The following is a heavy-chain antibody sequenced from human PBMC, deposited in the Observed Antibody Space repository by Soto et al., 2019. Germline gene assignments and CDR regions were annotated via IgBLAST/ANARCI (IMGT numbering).Heavy chain of an antibody. Sequence: PGGSLRLSCAASGITVSTRFMNWVRQAPGKGLEWVSLLYSDGTTNYADTVEGRFTISRDNSKNILYLQMNSLRAEDTAVYYCASRPGVLGPPHLLPLDYWGQGTLVTVSS. V-gene: IGHV3-66*01. D-gene: IGHD3-3*02. CDR2: LYSDGTT. CDR1: GITVSTRF. CDR3: ASRPGVLGPPHLLPLDY. J-gene: IGHJ4*02.